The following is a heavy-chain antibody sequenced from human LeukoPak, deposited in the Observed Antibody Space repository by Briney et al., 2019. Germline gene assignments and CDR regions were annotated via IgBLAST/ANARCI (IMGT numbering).Heavy chain of an antibody. D-gene: IGHD5-18*01. Sequence: GGSLRLSCAASGFTFSSYEMNWVRQAPGKGLEWVANIKQDGSEKYYVDSVKGRFTISRDNAKNSLYLQMNSLRAEDTAVYYCAREVEGYSYGYYFDYWGQGTLVTVSS. CDR3: AREVEGYSYGYYFDY. CDR1: GFTFSSYE. CDR2: IKQDGSEK. V-gene: IGHV3-7*01. J-gene: IGHJ4*02.